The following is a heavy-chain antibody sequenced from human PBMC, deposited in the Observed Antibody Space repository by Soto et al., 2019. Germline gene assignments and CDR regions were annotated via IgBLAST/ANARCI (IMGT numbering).Heavy chain of an antibody. V-gene: IGHV5-51*01. J-gene: IGHJ4*02. CDR3: ARLTTLAGSWYLK. D-gene: IGHD2-15*01. Sequence: GEALKISCKGSGYIFTSYWIGWVRQMPGKGLEWMGISYPGHSDTRYSPSFQGQVTISGDKSISTAYVQWSSVKASHPAMYYAARLTTLAGSWYLKWGKGTLVSVPS. CDR2: SYPGHSDT. CDR1: GYIFTSYW.